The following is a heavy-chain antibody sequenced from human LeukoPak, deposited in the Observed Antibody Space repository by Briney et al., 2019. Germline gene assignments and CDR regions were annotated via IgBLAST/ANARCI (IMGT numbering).Heavy chain of an antibody. CDR1: GFTFSSYW. D-gene: IGHD5-12*01. CDR3: ARGGYRYEY. V-gene: IGHV3-7*04. Sequence: GGSLRLSCAASGFTFSSYWMSWVRQAPGKGLEWVANIKEDGSEKKYYEDSVKGRFTISRDNTKKSLYLQMNGLRAEDTAVYYCARGGYRYEYWGQGTLVTVSS. J-gene: IGHJ4*02. CDR2: IKEDGSEKK.